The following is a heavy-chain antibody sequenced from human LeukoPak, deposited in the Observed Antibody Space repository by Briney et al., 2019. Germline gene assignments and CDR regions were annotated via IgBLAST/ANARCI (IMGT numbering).Heavy chain of an antibody. D-gene: IGHD3-22*01. Sequence: ASVKVSCKASGYTLTNYYIHWVRQAPGQGLEWMGIINPSGGTTNYAQRFQGRVTMTRETSTSTVYMELSSLRSEDTALYYCARVNYHDSRGYFSSPSFDYWGQGTLVTVSS. CDR3: ARVNYHDSRGYFSSPSFDY. J-gene: IGHJ4*02. CDR2: INPSGGTT. CDR1: GYTLTNYY. V-gene: IGHV1-46*01.